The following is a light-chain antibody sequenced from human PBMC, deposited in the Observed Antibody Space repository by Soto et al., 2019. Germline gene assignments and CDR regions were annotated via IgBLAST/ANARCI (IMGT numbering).Light chain of an antibody. Sequence: QSVLTQPPSASGTPGQRVTISCSGSSSNIGSNTVNWYRQLPGTAPKLVIYLNNQRPSGVPDRFSSSKSGTSASLAISGLQSADEADYYCAAWDGSLNGYVFGIGTKVTV. J-gene: IGLJ1*01. CDR1: SSNIGSNT. CDR3: AAWDGSLNGYV. CDR2: LNN. V-gene: IGLV1-44*01.